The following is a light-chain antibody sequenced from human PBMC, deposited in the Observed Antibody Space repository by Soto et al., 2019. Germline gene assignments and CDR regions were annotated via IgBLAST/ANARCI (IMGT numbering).Light chain of an antibody. V-gene: IGKV1-39*01. J-gene: IGKJ2*01. Sequence: QITQSPSPLSASVGDRVTITCPASQSISSYLNWYQQKPGKAPKLLIYAAPSLQSGVPSRFSGSGSGTDFTLTISSLQSEDFATYYCQQSYSTPYAFGQGTTVDIK. CDR1: QSISSY. CDR2: AAP. CDR3: QQSYSTPYA.